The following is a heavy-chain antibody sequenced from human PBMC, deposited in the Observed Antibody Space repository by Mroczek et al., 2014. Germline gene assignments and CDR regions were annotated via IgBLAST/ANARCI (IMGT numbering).Heavy chain of an antibody. J-gene: IGHJ6*02. CDR1: GFTFSSYG. CDR2: ISYDGSNK. Sequence: ESGGGVVQPGRSLRLSCAASGFTFSSYGMHWVRQAPGKGLEWVAVISYDGSNKYYADSVKGRFTISRDNSKNTLYLQMNSLRAEDTAVYYCAKVRAANYYYYGMDVWGQGTTVTVSS. D-gene: IGHD6-13*01. V-gene: IGHV3-30*18. CDR3: AKVRAANYYYYGMDV.